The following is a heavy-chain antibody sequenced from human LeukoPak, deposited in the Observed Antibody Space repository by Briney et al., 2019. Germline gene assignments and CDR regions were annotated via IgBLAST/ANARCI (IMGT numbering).Heavy chain of an antibody. V-gene: IGHV3-30-3*01. J-gene: IGHJ3*02. Sequence: GGSLRLACAASGYTFSSYVMHWGRQAPGKGPEWVAAISTDGSNRFYADSVKGRFTFSRDNSKDTLYLQMNNLRVEDTATYYCARVQSGTDAFDIWGQRRMVTVSS. CDR3: ARVQSGTDAFDI. CDR1: GYTFSSYV. CDR2: ISTDGSNR.